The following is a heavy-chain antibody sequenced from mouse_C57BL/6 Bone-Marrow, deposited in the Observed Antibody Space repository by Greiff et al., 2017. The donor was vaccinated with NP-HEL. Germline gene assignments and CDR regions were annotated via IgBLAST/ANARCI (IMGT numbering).Heavy chain of an antibody. V-gene: IGHV1-64*01. CDR1: GYTFTSYW. Sequence: VQLQQPGAELVKPGASVKLSCKASGYTFTSYWMHWVKQRPGQGLEWIGMIDPNSGSTNYNEKFKSKATLTVDKSSSTAYMQLSSLTSEDSAVYSCASTLREDYYATGYWGQGTSVTVS. J-gene: IGHJ4*01. CDR2: IDPNSGST. CDR3: ASTLREDYYATGY.